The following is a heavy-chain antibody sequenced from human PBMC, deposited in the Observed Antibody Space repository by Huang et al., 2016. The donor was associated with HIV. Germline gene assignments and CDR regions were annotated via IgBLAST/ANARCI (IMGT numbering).Heavy chain of an antibody. CDR1: GFTFRGYY. CDR2: ISSRGTTV. CDR3: ARHYNNYIDYFDY. D-gene: IGHD4-4*01. Sequence: QVQLVESGGGLVKPGKSLRLSGEVSGFTFRGYYMSWIRQAPGKGREGVSDISSRGTTVADAESGKGRFPISRDNTKNSLYLQMNSLRAEDTAVYYCARHYNNYIDYFDYWGQGTLVTVSS. J-gene: IGHJ4*02. V-gene: IGHV3-11*04.